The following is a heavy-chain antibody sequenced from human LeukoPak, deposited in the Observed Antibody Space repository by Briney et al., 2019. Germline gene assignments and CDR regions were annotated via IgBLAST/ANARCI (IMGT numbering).Heavy chain of an antibody. J-gene: IGHJ1*01. V-gene: IGHV4-34*01. CDR1: GGSFSGYY. D-gene: IGHD2-15*01. CDR2: INHSGST. CDR3: ARAGSGHVEYFQH. Sequence: PSETLSLTCAVYGGSFSGYYWSWIRQPPGKGLEWIGEINHSGSTNYNPSLKSRVTISADTSKNQFSLRLSSVTAADTAMYYCARAGSGHVEYFQHWGQGTLVTVSS.